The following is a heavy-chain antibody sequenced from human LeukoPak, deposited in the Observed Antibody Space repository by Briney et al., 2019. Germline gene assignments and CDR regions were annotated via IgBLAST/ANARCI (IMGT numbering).Heavy chain of an antibody. J-gene: IGHJ6*03. CDR3: ARARLWFGDGYYYYMDV. V-gene: IGHV4-59*01. CDR2: IFYTGST. Sequence: SETLSLTCTVSGGSISSYYWSWIRQPPGKGLEWIGHIFYTGSTNYNPSLKSRVTISVDTSKNQFSLKLSSVTAADTAVYYCARARLWFGDGYYYYMDVWGKGTTVTISS. CDR1: GGSISSYY. D-gene: IGHD3-10*01.